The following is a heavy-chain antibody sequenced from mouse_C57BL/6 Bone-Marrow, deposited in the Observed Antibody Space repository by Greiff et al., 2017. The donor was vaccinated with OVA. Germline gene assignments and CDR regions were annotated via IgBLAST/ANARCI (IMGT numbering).Heavy chain of an antibody. J-gene: IGHJ1*03. CDR1: GYTFTSYW. V-gene: IGHV1-55*01. D-gene: IGHD1-1*01. Sequence: VQLQQSGAELVKPGASVKMSCKASGYTFTSYWITWVKQRPGQGLEWIGDIYPGSGSTNYNEKFKSKATLTVATSSSTAYMQLSSLTSEDSAVDDCARGGVVAYGYYDVWGTGTTVTVAS. CDR3: ARGGVVAYGYYDV. CDR2: IYPGSGST.